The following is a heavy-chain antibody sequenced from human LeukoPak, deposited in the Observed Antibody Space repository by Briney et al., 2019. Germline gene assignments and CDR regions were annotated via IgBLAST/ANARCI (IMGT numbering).Heavy chain of an antibody. Sequence: GASVKVSCKASGYTFTSYYMHWVRQAPGQGLEWMGIINPSGGSTSYAQKFQGRVTMTRDTSTSTVYMELSSLRSEDTAVYYCARESMGGSSSDTHFDYWGQGTLVTVSS. J-gene: IGHJ4*02. CDR1: GYTFTSYY. CDR3: ARESMGGSSSDTHFDY. CDR2: INPSGGST. D-gene: IGHD6-6*01. V-gene: IGHV1-46*01.